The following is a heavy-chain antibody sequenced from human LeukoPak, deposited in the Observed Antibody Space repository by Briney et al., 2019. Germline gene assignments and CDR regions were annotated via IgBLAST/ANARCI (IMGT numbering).Heavy chain of an antibody. CDR3: AKTIGYCSSTSCRYFDY. D-gene: IGHD2-2*01. Sequence: GGSLRLSCAASGFTFKSYWMTWVRQAPGKGLEWVANIKEDGSEKYHVDSVKGRFTISRDNAKNSLYLQMNSLRAEDTAVYYCAKTIGYCSSTSCRYFDYWGQGTLVTVSS. V-gene: IGHV3-7*05. J-gene: IGHJ4*02. CDR2: IKEDGSEK. CDR1: GFTFKSYW.